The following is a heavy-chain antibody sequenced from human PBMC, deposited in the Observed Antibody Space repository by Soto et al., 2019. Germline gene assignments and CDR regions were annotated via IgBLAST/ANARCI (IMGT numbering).Heavy chain of an antibody. CDR3: ARGPEYSSSFYWFDP. CDR2: IYYSGST. V-gene: IGHV4-59*01. J-gene: IGHJ5*02. Sequence: PSETLSLTCTVSGGSISSYYWSWIRQPPGKGLEWIGYIYYSGSTNYNPSLKSRVTISVDTSKNQFSLKLSSVTAADTAVYYCARGPEYSSSFYWFDPWGQGTLVTVSS. D-gene: IGHD6-6*01. CDR1: GGSISSYY.